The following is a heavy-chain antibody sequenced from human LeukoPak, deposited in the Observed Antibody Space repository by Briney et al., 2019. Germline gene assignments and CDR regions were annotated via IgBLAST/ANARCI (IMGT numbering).Heavy chain of an antibody. CDR3: AKDLRSYSQYYFDY. CDR2: TSYDGSNK. V-gene: IGHV3-30*18. J-gene: IGHJ4*02. D-gene: IGHD1-26*01. CDR1: GFTFRSYG. Sequence: GGSLRLSCAASGFTFRSYGMHWVRQAPGKGLEWVAVTSYDGSNKHYADSVKGRFTISRDNSKNTLYLQMNSLRAEDTAVYFCAKDLRSYSQYYFDYWGQGTLVTVSS.